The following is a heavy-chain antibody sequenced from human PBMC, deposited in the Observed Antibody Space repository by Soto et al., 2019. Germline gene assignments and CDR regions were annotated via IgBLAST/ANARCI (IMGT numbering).Heavy chain of an antibody. J-gene: IGHJ6*02. Sequence: QVQLQESGPGLVKPSGTLSLTCAVSGGSISSSNWWSWVRQPPGKGLEWIGEIYHSGSTNYNPSLKSRVTISVDKSKNQFSLKLSSVTAADTAVYYCARTYYDILTGYYPYYYYYGMDVLGQGTTVTVSS. V-gene: IGHV4-4*02. CDR1: GGSISSSNW. D-gene: IGHD3-9*01. CDR2: IYHSGST. CDR3: ARTYYDILTGYYPYYYYYGMDV.